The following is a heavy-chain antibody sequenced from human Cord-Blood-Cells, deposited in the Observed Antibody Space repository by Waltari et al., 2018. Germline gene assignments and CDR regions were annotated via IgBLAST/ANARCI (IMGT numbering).Heavy chain of an antibody. CDR2: ISYDGSNK. CDR3: ARGSGDAFDI. D-gene: IGHD7-27*01. Sequence: QVQLVESGGGVVQPGRSLRLSCAASGFTFSSYAMHWVRQAPGKGLEWVAVISYDGSNKYYSGAVKGRVTMSRDKSKNTLYLQMNSLRAEDTAVYYCARGSGDAFDIWGQGTMVTVSS. CDR1: GFTFSSYA. V-gene: IGHV3-30-3*01. J-gene: IGHJ3*02.